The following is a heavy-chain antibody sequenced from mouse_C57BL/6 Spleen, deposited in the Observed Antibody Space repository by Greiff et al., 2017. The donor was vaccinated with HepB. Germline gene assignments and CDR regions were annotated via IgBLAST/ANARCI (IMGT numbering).Heavy chain of an antibody. D-gene: IGHD1-1*01. Sequence: EVMLVESGAELVRPGASVKLSCTASGFNIKDDYMHWVKQRPEQGLEWIGWIDPENGDTEYASKFQGKATITADTSSNTAYLQLSSLTSEDTAVYYCTRYYYGSSYGYFDVWGTGTTVTVSS. CDR3: TRYYYGSSYGYFDV. V-gene: IGHV14-4*01. CDR1: GFNIKDDY. CDR2: IDPENGDT. J-gene: IGHJ1*03.